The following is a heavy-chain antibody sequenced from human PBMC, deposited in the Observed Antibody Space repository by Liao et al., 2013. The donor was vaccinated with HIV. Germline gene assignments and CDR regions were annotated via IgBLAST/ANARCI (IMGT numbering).Heavy chain of an antibody. D-gene: IGHD3-3*01. CDR2: IYTSGST. CDR3: ARDRGYDFWSGSLMDV. Sequence: QVQLQQWGAGLLKPSETLSLTCTVSGGSISSRGYYWSWIRQPAGKGLEWIGRIYTSGSTNYNPSLKSRVTISVDTSKNQFSLKLSSVTAADTAVYYCARDRGYDFWSGSLMDVWGKGTTVTVSS. J-gene: IGHJ6*03. V-gene: IGHV4-61*02. CDR1: GGSISSRGYY.